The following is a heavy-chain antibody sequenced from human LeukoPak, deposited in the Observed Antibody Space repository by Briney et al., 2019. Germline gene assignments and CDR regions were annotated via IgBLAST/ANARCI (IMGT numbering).Heavy chain of an antibody. CDR1: GGSISSYY. D-gene: IGHD7-27*01. CDR3: ARLRLTTGEVFDY. Sequence: PSETLSLTRTVSGGSISSYYWSWIRQPPGKGQEWIGYIYYSGSTNYNPSLKSRVTISVDTSKNQFSLKLSSVTAADTAVYYCARLRLTTGEVFDYWGQGTLVTVSS. J-gene: IGHJ4*02. CDR2: IYYSGST. V-gene: IGHV4-59*08.